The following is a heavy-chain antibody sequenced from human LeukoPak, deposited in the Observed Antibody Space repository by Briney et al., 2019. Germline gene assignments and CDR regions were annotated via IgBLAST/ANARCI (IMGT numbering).Heavy chain of an antibody. V-gene: IGHV4-34*01. D-gene: IGHD5-18*01. J-gene: IGHJ4*02. CDR1: GGSFSGYY. CDR2: INHSGST. Sequence: PSETLSLTCAVYGGSFSGYYWSWIRRPPGKGLEWIGEINHSGSTNYNPTLKTRATISGDSPKNQFSLNLSAGTAAATPVYYGARVSADSYVDYWGQGTLVTVSS. CDR3: ARVSADSYVDY.